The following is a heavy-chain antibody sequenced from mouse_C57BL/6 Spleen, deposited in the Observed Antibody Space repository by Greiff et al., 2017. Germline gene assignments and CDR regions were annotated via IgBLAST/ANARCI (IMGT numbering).Heavy chain of an antibody. D-gene: IGHD1-1*01. CDR2: ISSGSSTI. CDR3: ARGRLRGTWFAY. V-gene: IGHV5-17*01. CDR1: GFTFSDYG. Sequence: EVMLVESGGGLVKPGGSLKLSCAASGFTFSDYGMHWVRQAPEKGLEWVAYISSGSSTIYYADTVKGRFTISRDNAKNTLFLQMTSLRSEDTAMYYCARGRLRGTWFAYWGQGTLVTVSA. J-gene: IGHJ3*01.